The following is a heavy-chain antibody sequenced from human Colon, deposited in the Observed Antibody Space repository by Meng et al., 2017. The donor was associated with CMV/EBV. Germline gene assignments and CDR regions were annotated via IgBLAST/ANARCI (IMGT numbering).Heavy chain of an antibody. CDR3: ARAPREWLFWFDP. V-gene: IGHV1-8*02. Sequence: ASVKVSCKASGYNFTTCGINWVRQATGQGLEWMGWMNPNSGNTGYAQKFQGRVTMTRNTSTSTAYMELSSLRSEDTAVYYCARAPREWLFWFDPWGQGTLVTVSS. CDR2: MNPNSGNT. D-gene: IGHD3-3*01. J-gene: IGHJ5*02. CDR1: GYNFTTCG.